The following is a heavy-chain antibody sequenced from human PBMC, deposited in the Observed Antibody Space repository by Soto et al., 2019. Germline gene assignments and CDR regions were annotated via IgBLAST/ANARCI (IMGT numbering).Heavy chain of an antibody. CDR2: IFHSGST. J-gene: IGHJ5*02. Sequence: TSETLSLTCAVSGGSISSGGYSWSWIRQPPGKGLEWIAYIFHSGSTDFNPSLKGRIIISADTSKNQFSLKLTSVTAADTAVYYCVRGGIAGNWFDPWGQGTLVTVSS. D-gene: IGHD6-13*01. CDR3: VRGGIAGNWFDP. V-gene: IGHV4-30-2*05. CDR1: GGSISSGGYS.